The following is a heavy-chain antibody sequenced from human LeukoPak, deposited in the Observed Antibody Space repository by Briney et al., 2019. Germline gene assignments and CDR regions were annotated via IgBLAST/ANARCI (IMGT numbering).Heavy chain of an antibody. CDR2: ISSSSSYI. V-gene: IGHV3-21*01. CDR1: GFTFSSYS. D-gene: IGHD5-18*01. CDR3: ARGGEGTAMVTEFDY. J-gene: IGHJ4*02. Sequence: KAGGSLRLSCAGSGFTFSSYSMKWVRQAPGKGLEWVSSISSSSSYIYYADSVKGRFTISRDNAKNSLYQQMNSLRAEDTAVYYCARGGEGTAMVTEFDYWGQGTLVTVSS.